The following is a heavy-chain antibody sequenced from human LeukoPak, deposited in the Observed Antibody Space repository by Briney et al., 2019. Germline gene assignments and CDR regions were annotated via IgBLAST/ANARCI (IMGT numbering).Heavy chain of an antibody. J-gene: IGHJ3*02. CDR3: ARELGYCSSTSCYNEAAFDI. Sequence: SETLSLTCTVSGGSISSYYWSWIRQPPGKGLEWIGYIYYSGSTNYNPSLKSRVTISVDTSKNQFSLKLSSVTAADTAVYYCARELGYCSSTSCYNEAAFDIWGQGTMVTVSS. CDR1: GGSISSYY. CDR2: IYYSGST. D-gene: IGHD2-2*02. V-gene: IGHV4-59*01.